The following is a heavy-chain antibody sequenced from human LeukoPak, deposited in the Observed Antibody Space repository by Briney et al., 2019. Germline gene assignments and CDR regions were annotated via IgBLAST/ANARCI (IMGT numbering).Heavy chain of an antibody. CDR1: GYTFTGYY. V-gene: IGHV1-2*02. J-gene: IGHJ4*02. CDR3: ARGSSTGSYYFDY. D-gene: IGHD3-10*01. CDR2: INPNSGGT. Sequence: SVKVSCKASGYTFTGYYMHWVRQAPGQGLEWMGWINPNSGGTNYAQKFQGRVTMTRDTSISTAYMELSRLRSDDTAVYYCARGSSTGSYYFDYWGQGTLVTVSS.